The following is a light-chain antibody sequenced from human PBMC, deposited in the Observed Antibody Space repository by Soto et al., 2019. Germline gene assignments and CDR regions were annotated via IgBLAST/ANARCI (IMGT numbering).Light chain of an antibody. Sequence: EIGGTQSASTLSLSTGARATLSCRASQSVSSRLAWYQQKPGQAPRLLIYGASNRATGIPDRFSGSGSGTDFTLTISRLEPEDFAVYYCQQYGSSGTFGQGTKVEIK. CDR1: QSVSSR. J-gene: IGKJ1*01. V-gene: IGKV3-20*01. CDR3: QQYGSSGT. CDR2: GAS.